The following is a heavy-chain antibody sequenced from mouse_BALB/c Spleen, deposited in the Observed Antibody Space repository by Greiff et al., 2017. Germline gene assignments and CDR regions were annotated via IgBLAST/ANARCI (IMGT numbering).Heavy chain of an antibody. D-gene: IGHD1-2*01. Sequence: QVQLQQPGAELVKPGASVKLSCKASGYTFTSYWMHWVKQRPGQGLEWIGEIDPSDSYTNYNQKFKGKATLTVDKSSSTAYMQLSSLTSEDSAVYYCARPTTATEMDYWGQGTSVTVSS. J-gene: IGHJ4*01. V-gene: IGHV1-69*02. CDR3: ARPTTATEMDY. CDR2: IDPSDSYT. CDR1: GYTFTSYW.